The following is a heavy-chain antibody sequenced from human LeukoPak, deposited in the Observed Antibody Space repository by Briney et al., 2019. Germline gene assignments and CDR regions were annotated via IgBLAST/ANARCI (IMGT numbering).Heavy chain of an antibody. V-gene: IGHV3-53*01. CDR2: IYSGGST. Sequence: TGGSLRLSCAASGFTVSSNYMSWVRQAPGKGLEWVSVIYSGGSTYYADSVKGRFTISRDNSKNTLYLQMNSLRAEDTAVYYCARGEYNSGWSLSDYWGQGTLVTVSS. CDR1: GFTVSSNY. CDR3: ARGEYNSGWSLSDY. J-gene: IGHJ4*02. D-gene: IGHD6-19*01.